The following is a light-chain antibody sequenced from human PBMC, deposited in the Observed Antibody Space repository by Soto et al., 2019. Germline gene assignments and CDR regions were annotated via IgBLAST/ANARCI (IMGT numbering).Light chain of an antibody. CDR3: CSYANISTFVV. CDR1: SSDVGSYNL. V-gene: IGLV2-23*03. Sequence: QSALTQPASVSGSPGQSITISCTGTSSDVGSYNLVSWYQQHPGKAPKLMIYEGSKRPSGVSNRFSGSKSGNTASLTISGLQAEDEADYYCCSYANISTFVVFGGGTKLTVL. J-gene: IGLJ2*01. CDR2: EGS.